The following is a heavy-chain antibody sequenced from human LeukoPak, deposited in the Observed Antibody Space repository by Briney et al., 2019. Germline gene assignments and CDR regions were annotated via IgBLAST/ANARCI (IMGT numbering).Heavy chain of an antibody. J-gene: IGHJ4*02. CDR3: ARDIYTSGSLGY. CDR1: GHSFTTYY. V-gene: IGHV1-46*01. Sequence: ASVKVSCKASGHSFTTYYIHWVRQAPGHGLEWMGIINPSGGSTSYPPKFQGRVTMTRDTSTSTVYMELSSLRSEDTAVYYCARDIYTSGSLGYWGQGTLVTVSS. D-gene: IGHD3-10*01. CDR2: INPSGGST.